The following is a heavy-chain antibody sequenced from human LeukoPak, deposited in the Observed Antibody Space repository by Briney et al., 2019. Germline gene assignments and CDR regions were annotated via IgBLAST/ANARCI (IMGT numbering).Heavy chain of an antibody. V-gene: IGHV4-59*01. D-gene: IGHD1-7*01. J-gene: IGHJ4*02. CDR3: ARGGNWNYEN. Sequence: PSETLSLTCTVSGGSISPYYWSWIRQPPGKGLEWIGYIYYSGSTNYNPSHKSRVTISVDTSKNQFSMKVSAVTAADTAVYYCARGGNWNYENWGQGTLVTVSS. CDR2: IYYSGST. CDR1: GGSISPYY.